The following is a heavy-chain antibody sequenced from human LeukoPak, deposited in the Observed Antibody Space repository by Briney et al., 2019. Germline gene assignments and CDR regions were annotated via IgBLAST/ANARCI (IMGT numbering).Heavy chain of an antibody. Sequence: SVKVSCKASGGTSSSYAISWVRQAPGQGLEWMGGIIPIFGTANYAQKFQGRVTITADESTSAAYMELSSLRSEDTAVYYCARDRIAAAGAFDYWGQGTLVTVSS. D-gene: IGHD6-13*01. CDR3: ARDRIAAAGAFDY. V-gene: IGHV1-69*13. CDR1: GGTSSSYA. J-gene: IGHJ4*02. CDR2: IIPIFGTA.